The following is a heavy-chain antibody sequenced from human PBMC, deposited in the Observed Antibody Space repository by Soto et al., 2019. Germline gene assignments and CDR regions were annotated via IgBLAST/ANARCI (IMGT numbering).Heavy chain of an antibody. D-gene: IGHD3-10*02. V-gene: IGHV3-21*01. CDR1: GFTFSSYS. J-gene: IGHJ4*02. Sequence: PGGSLRLSCAASGFTFSSYSMNWVRQAPGKGLEWVSSISSSSSYIYYADSVKGRFTISRDNAKNSLYLQMNSLRAEDTAVYYCASPFCSGPAGRGGYWGQGTLVTVSS. CDR3: ASPFCSGPAGRGGY. CDR2: ISSSSSYI.